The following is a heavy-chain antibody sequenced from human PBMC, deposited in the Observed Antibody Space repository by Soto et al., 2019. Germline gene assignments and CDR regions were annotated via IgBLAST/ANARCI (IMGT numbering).Heavy chain of an antibody. D-gene: IGHD2-15*01. J-gene: IGHJ3*02. CDR2: ISGSGSSI. Sequence: GGSLRLSCAASGFTFSSYAMSWVRQAPGKGLEGVSAISGSGSSIYYADSVKGRFTISRDNSKNSLYLQMNSPRAEDTAVYYCARDTPARQCSGGSCLSAFDIWGQGTMVTVSS. V-gene: IGHV3-23*01. CDR3: ARDTPARQCSGGSCLSAFDI. CDR1: GFTFSSYA.